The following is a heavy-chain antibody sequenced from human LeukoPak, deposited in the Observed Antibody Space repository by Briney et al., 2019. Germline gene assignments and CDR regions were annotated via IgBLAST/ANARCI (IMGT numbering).Heavy chain of an antibody. J-gene: IGHJ5*02. CDR2: IRCDGSDK. CDR3: AKGDTS. Sequence: GGSLRLSCAASGFNFTNYDMHWVRQAPGKGLEWVAFIRCDGSDKYYADSVKGRFTISRDNSKNTLYLQMNSLRTEDTAVYYCAKGDTSWGQGTLVTVSS. V-gene: IGHV3-30*02. D-gene: IGHD2-21*02. CDR1: GFNFTNYD.